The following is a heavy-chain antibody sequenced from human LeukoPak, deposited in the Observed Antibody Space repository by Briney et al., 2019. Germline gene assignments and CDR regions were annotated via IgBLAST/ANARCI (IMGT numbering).Heavy chain of an antibody. CDR3: ARDLGYCSTASCYAWFDP. CDR2: IYYSGNS. V-gene: IGHV4-59*01. Sequence: SETLSLTCTVSGGSISSYYWSWIRQPPGKGLEWIGYIYYSGNSNYNPSLNSRVTISVDTSKNQFSLRLSSVTAADTAIYYCARDLGYCSTASCYAWFDPRGQGTLVTVSS. CDR1: GGSISSYY. J-gene: IGHJ5*02. D-gene: IGHD2-2*01.